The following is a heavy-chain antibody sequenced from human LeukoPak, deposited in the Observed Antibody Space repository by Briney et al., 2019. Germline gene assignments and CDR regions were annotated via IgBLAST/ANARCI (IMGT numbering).Heavy chain of an antibody. CDR1: VGIFSSYA. D-gene: IGHD2-2*01. V-gene: IGHV1-69*13. CDR3: ARAEQRYCSSTSRYASRGKYYYYGMDV. Sequence: GSSVKVSCKASVGIFSSYAISWVRQTPGQGLDWMGGIIPIFGTANYAQKFQGRVTITADESTSTAYMELSSLRSEDTAVYYCARAEQRYCSSTSRYASRGKYYYYGMDVWGQGTTVTVSS. J-gene: IGHJ6*02. CDR2: IIPIFGTA.